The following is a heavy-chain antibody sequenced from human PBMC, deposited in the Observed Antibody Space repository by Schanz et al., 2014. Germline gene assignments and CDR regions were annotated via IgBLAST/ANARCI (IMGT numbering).Heavy chain of an antibody. CDR1: GYTFTSYG. Sequence: QVQLVQSGAEVKKPGASVKVSCKASGYTFTSYGISWVRQAPGQGLEWMGWISAYNGNTKYPQKLQGRVTMTTDTSTSTGSKELRSQRSDDTAVHHCARDAADFYYILTEEDYWGQGTLVTVSS. CDR2: ISAYNGNT. CDR3: ARDAADFYYILTEEDY. J-gene: IGHJ4*02. V-gene: IGHV1-18*01. D-gene: IGHD3-9*01.